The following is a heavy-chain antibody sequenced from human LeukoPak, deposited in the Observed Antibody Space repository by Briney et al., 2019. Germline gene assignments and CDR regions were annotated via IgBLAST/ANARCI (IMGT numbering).Heavy chain of an antibody. CDR3: ARVVPGYCSGGSCSGLDY. CDR1: GGPISSYY. J-gene: IGHJ4*02. D-gene: IGHD2-15*01. V-gene: IGHV4-59*01. CDR2: IYYSGST. Sequence: PSETLSLTCTVSGGPISSYYWSWIRQPPGKGLEWIGYIYYSGSTNYNPSLKSRATISVDTSKNQFSLKLSSVTAADTAVYYCARVVPGYCSGGSCSGLDYWGQGTLVTVSS.